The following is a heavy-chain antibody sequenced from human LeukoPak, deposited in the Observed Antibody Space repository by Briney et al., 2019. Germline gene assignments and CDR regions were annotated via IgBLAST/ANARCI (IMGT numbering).Heavy chain of an antibody. CDR2: IRDDGTT. J-gene: IGHJ4*02. D-gene: IGHD2-21*02. CDR3: ARDHDFAFDN. V-gene: IGHV3-69-1*02. Sequence: GGSLRLSCVGSGFTFRNYPINWVRQAPGKGLEWIAHIRDDGTTDYADSVKGRFIISRDNAKNLLSLQLNSLRAEDTALYYCARDHDFAFDNWGQGTLVTVSP. CDR1: GFTFRNYP.